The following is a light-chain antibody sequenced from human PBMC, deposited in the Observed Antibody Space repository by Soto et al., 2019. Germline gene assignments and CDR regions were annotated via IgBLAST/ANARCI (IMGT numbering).Light chain of an antibody. V-gene: IGLV2-14*01. Sequence: QSALTQPASVSGSPGQSITISCTGTSSDVGGYNYVSWYQQHPGKAPKLMIYDVSNRPSGVSNRFSGSKSGNTASLTISGLQAEDEADYYCTSYTYSGTLVVFGGGTKLTVL. CDR3: TSYTYSGTLVV. J-gene: IGLJ2*01. CDR1: SSDVGGYNY. CDR2: DVS.